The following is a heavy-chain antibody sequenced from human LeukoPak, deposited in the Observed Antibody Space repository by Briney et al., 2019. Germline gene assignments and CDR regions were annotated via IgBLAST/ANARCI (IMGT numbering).Heavy chain of an antibody. CDR1: GGSFSGYY. CDR3: ARSSGRGI. V-gene: IGHV4-34*01. D-gene: IGHD3-22*01. CDR2: INHSGST. J-gene: IGHJ4*02. Sequence: PSETLSLTCAVYGGSFSGYYWSWIRRPPGKGLEWIGEINHSGSTNYNPSLKSRVTISVDTSKNQFSLKLSSVTAADTAVYYCARSSGRGIWGQGTLVTVSS.